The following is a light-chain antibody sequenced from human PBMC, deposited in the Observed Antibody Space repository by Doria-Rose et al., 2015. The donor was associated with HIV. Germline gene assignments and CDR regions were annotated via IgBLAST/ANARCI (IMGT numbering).Light chain of an antibody. CDR3: QQYSQWPPYT. V-gene: IGKV3-15*01. CDR2: RAS. Sequence: TQSPATPSVSPGERATLSCRASQGIGSDLAWYQQKPGQAPRLLIYRASIRATGIPPRFTGGGSGTEFTLTISSLQSEDFAVYFCQQYSQWPPYTFGQGTKLEVK. J-gene: IGKJ2*01. CDR1: QGIGSD.